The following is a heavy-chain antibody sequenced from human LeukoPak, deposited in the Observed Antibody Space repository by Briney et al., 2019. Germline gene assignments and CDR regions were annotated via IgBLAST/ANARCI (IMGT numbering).Heavy chain of an antibody. CDR1: GGTFSSYA. V-gene: IGHV1-69*13. CDR3: ARDRGLGYCSSTSCYGVYNWFDP. CDR2: IIPIFGTA. D-gene: IGHD2-2*01. J-gene: IGHJ5*02. Sequence: ASVKVSCKASGGTFSSYAISWVRQAPGQGLEWMGGIIPIFGTANYAQKFKGRVTITADESTSTAYMELSSLRSEDTAVYYCARDRGLGYCSSTSCYGVYNWFDPWGQGTLVTVSS.